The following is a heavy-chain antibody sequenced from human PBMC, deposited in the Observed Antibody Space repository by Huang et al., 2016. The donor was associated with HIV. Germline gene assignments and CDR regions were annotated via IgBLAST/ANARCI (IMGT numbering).Heavy chain of an antibody. V-gene: IGHV3-49*05. Sequence: EVQLVESGGGLVKPGRSLRLSCTASGFTFGDYAMIWFRQAPGKGLEWVGFIRSKASGGTTEYAASVKGRFTISRDDSKSIAYLQMNSLKIEDTAVYYCTRENYDFWSGYYKYYFDYWGQGTLVTVSS. CDR2: IRSKASGGTT. J-gene: IGHJ4*02. D-gene: IGHD3-3*01. CDR1: GFTFGDYA. CDR3: TRENYDFWSGYYKYYFDY.